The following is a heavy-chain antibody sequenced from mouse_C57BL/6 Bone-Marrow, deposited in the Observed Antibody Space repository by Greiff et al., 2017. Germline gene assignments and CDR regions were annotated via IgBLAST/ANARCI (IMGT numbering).Heavy chain of an antibody. CDR2: ISYSGST. CDR3: AREDYDGYYLWFAY. CDR1: GYSITSGYD. D-gene: IGHD2-3*01. Sequence: EVKLVESGPGMVKPSQSLSLTCTVTGYSITSGYDWHWIRHFPGNKLEWMGYISYSGSTNYNPSLKSRISITHDTSKNHFFLKLNSVTTEDTATDYCAREDYDGYYLWFAYWGQGTLVTVSA. J-gene: IGHJ3*01. V-gene: IGHV3-1*01.